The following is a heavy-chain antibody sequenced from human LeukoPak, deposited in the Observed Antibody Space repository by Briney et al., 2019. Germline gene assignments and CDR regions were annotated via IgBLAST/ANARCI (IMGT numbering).Heavy chain of an antibody. V-gene: IGHV1-69*04. CDR3: ARPFFRSGSYYYYYYGMDV. D-gene: IGHD3-3*01. J-gene: IGHJ6*02. Sequence: SVKVSCKASGGTFSSYAISWVRQAPGQGLEWMGRIIPILGIANYAQKFQGRVTITADKSTSTAYMELSSLRSEDTAVYYCARPFFRSGSYYYYYYGMDVWGQGTTVTVSS. CDR1: GGTFSSYA. CDR2: IIPILGIA.